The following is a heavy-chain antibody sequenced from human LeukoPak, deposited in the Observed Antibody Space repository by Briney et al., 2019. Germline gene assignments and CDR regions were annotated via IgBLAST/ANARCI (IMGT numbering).Heavy chain of an antibody. J-gene: IGHJ4*02. Sequence: GGSLRLSCAASGFTFSDYYMSWIRQAPGKGLEWGSYISSSGSTIYYADSVKGRFTISRDNAKNSLYLQMNSLRAEDTAVYYCAITGVNDILTGYGRFDYWGQGTLVTVSS. CDR3: AITGVNDILTGYGRFDY. V-gene: IGHV3-11*01. CDR2: ISSSGSTI. CDR1: GFTFSDYY. D-gene: IGHD3-9*01.